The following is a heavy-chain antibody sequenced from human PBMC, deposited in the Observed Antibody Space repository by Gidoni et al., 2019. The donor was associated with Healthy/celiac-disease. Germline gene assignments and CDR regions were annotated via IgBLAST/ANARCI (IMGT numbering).Heavy chain of an antibody. D-gene: IGHD2-21*01. V-gene: IGHV1-69*01. CDR2: IIPIFGTA. CDR3: ACGVVIAIVGGSWFDP. Sequence: QVQLVQSGAEVKKPGSSVKVSCKASGGTFSSSAISWVRQAPGQGLEWMGGIIPIFGTANYAQKFQGRVTITADESTSTAYMELSSLRSEDTAVYYCACGVVIAIVGGSWFDPWGQGTLVTVSS. J-gene: IGHJ5*02. CDR1: GGTFSSSA.